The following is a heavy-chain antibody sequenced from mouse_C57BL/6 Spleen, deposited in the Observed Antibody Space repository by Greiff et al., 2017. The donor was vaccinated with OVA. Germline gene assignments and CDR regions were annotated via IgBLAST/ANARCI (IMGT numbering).Heavy chain of an antibody. CDR2: ILPGSGST. J-gene: IGHJ4*01. D-gene: IGHD1-1*01. Sequence: QVQLKESGAELMKPGASVKLSCKATGYTFTGYWIEWVKQRPGHGLEWIGEILPGSGSTNYNEKFKSKATLTVDKSSSTAYMQLSSLTSEDSAVYYCARRDSYYYGSSYYAMDYWGQGTSVTVSS. CDR1: GYTFTGYW. CDR3: ARRDSYYYGSSYYAMDY. V-gene: IGHV1-9*01.